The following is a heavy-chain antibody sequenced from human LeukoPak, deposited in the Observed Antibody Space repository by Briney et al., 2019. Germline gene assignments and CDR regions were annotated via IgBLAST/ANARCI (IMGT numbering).Heavy chain of an antibody. CDR2: ISGSGGST. Sequence: GGSLRLSCAASGFTFSSYAMSWVRQAAVKGLAWVSAISGSGGSTYYADSVKGRFTISRDNSKNTLYLQMNSLRAEDTAVYYCAKEVFTTTNYFDYWGQGTLVTVSS. CDR1: GFTFSSYA. J-gene: IGHJ4*02. V-gene: IGHV3-23*01. CDR3: AKEVFTTTNYFDY. D-gene: IGHD3-22*01.